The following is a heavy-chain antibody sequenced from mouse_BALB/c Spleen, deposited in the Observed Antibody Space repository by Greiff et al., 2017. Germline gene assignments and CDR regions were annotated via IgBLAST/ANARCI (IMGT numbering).Heavy chain of an antibody. D-gene: IGHD2-1*01. CDR1: GFTFSSYT. V-gene: IGHV5-12-2*01. Sequence: DVKLVESGGGLVQPGGSLKLSCAASGFTFSSYTMSWVRQTPEKRLEWVAYISNGGGSTYYPDTVKGRFTISRDNAKNTLYLQMSSLKSEDTAMYYCARHYGNAMDYWGQGTSVTVSS. CDR2: ISNGGGST. J-gene: IGHJ4*01. CDR3: ARHYGNAMDY.